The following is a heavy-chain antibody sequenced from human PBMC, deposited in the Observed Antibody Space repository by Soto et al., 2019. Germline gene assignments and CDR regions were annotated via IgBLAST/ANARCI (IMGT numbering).Heavy chain of an antibody. CDR1: GGSISSGGHY. CDR2: IYYTGST. J-gene: IGHJ5*02. Sequence: QVQLQESGPGLVKPSQTLSLTCTVSGGSISSGGHYWNWIRQHPGKGLEWVGYIYYTGSTYYNPSPERRITISMGKAENQFCPRVDSGAGGEKGRFYLGGSPPRGGGPGRGLFDPWGQGTLVTVSS. V-gene: IGHV4-31*09. CDR3: GGSPPRGGGPGRGLFDP. D-gene: IGHD3-10*01.